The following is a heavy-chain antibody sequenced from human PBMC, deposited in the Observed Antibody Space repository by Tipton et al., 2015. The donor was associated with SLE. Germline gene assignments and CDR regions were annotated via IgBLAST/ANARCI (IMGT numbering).Heavy chain of an antibody. J-gene: IGHJ5*02. CDR2: IYYSGST. CDR3: ARQPGTSMDDNWFDP. D-gene: IGHD1-1*01. Sequence: TLSLTCTVSGGSISSSSYYWGWIRQPPGKGLEWLGSIYYSGSTYYNPSLKSRVTISVDTSKNQFSLGLSSVTAADTAVYYCARQPGTSMDDNWFDPWGQGTLVTVSS. V-gene: IGHV4-39*01. CDR1: GGSISSSSYY.